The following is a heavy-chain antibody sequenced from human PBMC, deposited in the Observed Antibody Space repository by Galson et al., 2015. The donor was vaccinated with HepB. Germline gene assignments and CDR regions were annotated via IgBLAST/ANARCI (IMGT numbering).Heavy chain of an antibody. Sequence: SLRLSCAASGFTFSSYGMHWVRQAPGKGLEWVAVISYDGSNKYYADSVKGRFTISRDNSKNTLYLQMNSLRAEDTAVYYCAKESQSLWFGETSWFDPWGQGTLVTVSS. D-gene: IGHD3-10*01. V-gene: IGHV3-30*18. CDR3: AKESQSLWFGETSWFDP. CDR1: GFTFSSYG. J-gene: IGHJ5*02. CDR2: ISYDGSNK.